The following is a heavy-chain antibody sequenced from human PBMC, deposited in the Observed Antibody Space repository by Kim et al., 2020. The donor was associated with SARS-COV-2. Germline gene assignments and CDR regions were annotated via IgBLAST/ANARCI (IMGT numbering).Heavy chain of an antibody. V-gene: IGHV3-21*01. CDR2: ISSSSSYI. J-gene: IGHJ3*02. CDR1: GFTFSSYS. CDR3: ARVRLGWSANDAFDI. D-gene: IGHD2-15*01. Sequence: GGSLRLSCAASGFTFSSYSMNWVRQAPGKGLEWVSSISSSSSYIYYADSVKGRFTISRDNAKNSLYLQMNSLRAEDTAVYYCARVRLGWSANDAFDIWGQGTMVTVSS.